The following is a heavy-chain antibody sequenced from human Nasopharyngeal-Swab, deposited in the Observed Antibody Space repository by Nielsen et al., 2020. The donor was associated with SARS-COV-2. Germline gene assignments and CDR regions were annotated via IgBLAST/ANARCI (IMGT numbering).Heavy chain of an antibody. CDR1: WFTFSSYA. Sequence: ESLKISCAASWFTFSSYAMSWVRQAPGKGLEWVSAISGSGGSTYYADSVKGRFTISRDNSKNTLYLQMNSLRAEDTAVYYCAKGGSAEWLAFSYYGMDVWGQGTTVTVSS. J-gene: IGHJ6*02. D-gene: IGHD6-19*01. V-gene: IGHV3-23*01. CDR3: AKGGSAEWLAFSYYGMDV. CDR2: ISGSGGST.